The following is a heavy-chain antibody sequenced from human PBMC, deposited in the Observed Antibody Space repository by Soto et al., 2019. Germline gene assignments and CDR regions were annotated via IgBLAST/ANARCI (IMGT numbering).Heavy chain of an antibody. D-gene: IGHD6-25*01. CDR3: AREGSSGFGMDV. J-gene: IGHJ6*02. V-gene: IGHV4-59*10. CDR1: GGSFSGYY. Sequence: QLHLQQRGAGLLKPSETLSLICDVYGGSFSGYYWGWIRQPPGKGLEWIGRIYTSGTTNYNPSLKSRVTILLDTSKNQFSLDLSSVTDADTAVYYCAREGSSGFGMDVWGQGTTVTVSS. CDR2: IYTSGTT.